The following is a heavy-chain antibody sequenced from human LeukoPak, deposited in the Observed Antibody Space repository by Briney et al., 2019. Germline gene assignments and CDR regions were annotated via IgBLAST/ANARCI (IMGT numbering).Heavy chain of an antibody. CDR2: IDYSGST. V-gene: IGHV4-39*01. J-gene: IGHJ4*02. CDR1: GGSVSSTNSY. CDR3: ARRPGGDRYYFDY. Sequence: SETLSLTCTVSGGSVSSTNSYWGWIRQPPGKGLDWIANIDYSGSTWYNPSLRGRVTISIDTSKNQFSQKVRSVTAADTAMYYCARRPGGDRYYFDYWGQGILVTVSS. D-gene: IGHD2-21*02.